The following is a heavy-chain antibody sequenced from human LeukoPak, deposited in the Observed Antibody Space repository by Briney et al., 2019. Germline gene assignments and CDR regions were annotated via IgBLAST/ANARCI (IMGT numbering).Heavy chain of an antibody. CDR1: GYTFTSYG. CDR2: IIPILGIA. J-gene: IGHJ4*02. D-gene: IGHD3-10*01. CDR3: AGAEVGEFRATYYFDY. Sequence: SVKVSCKASGYTFTSYGISWVRQAPGQGLEWMGRIIPILGIANYAQKFQGRVTITADKSTSTAYMELSSLRSEDTAVYYCAGAEVGEFRATYYFDYWGQGTLVTVSS. V-gene: IGHV1-69*04.